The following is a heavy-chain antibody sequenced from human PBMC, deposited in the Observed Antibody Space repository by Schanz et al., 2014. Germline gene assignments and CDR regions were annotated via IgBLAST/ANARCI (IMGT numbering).Heavy chain of an antibody. J-gene: IGHJ4*02. CDR2: INSAGTT. Sequence: VQLVDSGGGLVKPGGSLRLSCAASGFTFSDYYMTWIRQAPGKGLEWVSVINSAGTTYYADSVKGRFTFSRDSSKNTVYLQMDSLRADDTSVYYCARGRGYIIGQWGQGILVTVSS. D-gene: IGHD3-10*01. CDR1: GFTFSDYY. V-gene: IGHV3-66*01. CDR3: ARGRGYIIGQ.